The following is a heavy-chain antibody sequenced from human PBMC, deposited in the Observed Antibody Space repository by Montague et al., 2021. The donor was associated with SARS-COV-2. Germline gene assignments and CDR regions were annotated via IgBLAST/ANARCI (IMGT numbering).Heavy chain of an antibody. Sequence: SLRLSCAASGFTFSSYSMNWVRQAPGKGLEWVSSISSSSSYIYYADSVKGRFTISRDNAKNSLYLQMNSLRAEDAAVYYCARDPLDYGLWSSGSYYNAYYYYRGMDVWGQGTTVTVSS. CDR1: GFTFSSYS. D-gene: IGHD3-10*01. CDR3: ARDPLDYGLWSSGSYYNAYYYYRGMDV. CDR2: ISSSSSYI. J-gene: IGHJ6*02. V-gene: IGHV3-21*01.